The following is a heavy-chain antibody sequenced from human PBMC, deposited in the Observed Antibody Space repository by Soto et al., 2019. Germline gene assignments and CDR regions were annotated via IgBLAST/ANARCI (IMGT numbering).Heavy chain of an antibody. D-gene: IGHD2-2*01. J-gene: IGHJ6*02. CDR2: IYPGDSDT. V-gene: IGHV5-51*01. Sequence: GESLKISCKGSGYSFTGYWIGWVRQMPGKGLEWMGIIYPGDSDTNYSPSFQGHVTISADKSISTAYLQWSSLKASDTAMYYCAAPKQLSMGYYYGMDVWGQGTTVTVSS. CDR3: AAPKQLSMGYYYGMDV. CDR1: GYSFTGYW.